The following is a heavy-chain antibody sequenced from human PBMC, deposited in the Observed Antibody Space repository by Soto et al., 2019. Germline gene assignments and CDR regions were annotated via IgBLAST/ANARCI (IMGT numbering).Heavy chain of an antibody. CDR2: VFYTGKT. CDR3: ARLTGTSVLDGFDL. J-gene: IGHJ3*01. V-gene: IGHV4-59*01. Sequence: PAETLCHTCTVSGGSISYYYWRWIRRPPGRGLEWLGYVFYTGKTNYNPSLKSRVALSLDTSKNQVSLKLQSLTAADTAVYFCARLTGTSVLDGFDLSGQGTMVTVS. D-gene: IGHD1-7*01. CDR1: GGSISYYY.